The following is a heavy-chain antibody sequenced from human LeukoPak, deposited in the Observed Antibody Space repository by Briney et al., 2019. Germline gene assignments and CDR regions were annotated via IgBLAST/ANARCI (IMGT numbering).Heavy chain of an antibody. D-gene: IGHD2-15*01. CDR2: INHSGST. CDR3: ARSLNVVLVGGAWFDP. Sequence: SETLSLTCAVYGGSFSGYYWSWIRQPPGKGLEWIGEINHSGSTNYNPSLKSRVTISVDPSENQFSLTLSSVTDADTAVYYCARSLNVVLVGGAWFDPWGQGTLVTVSS. J-gene: IGHJ5*02. CDR1: GGSFSGYY. V-gene: IGHV4-34*01.